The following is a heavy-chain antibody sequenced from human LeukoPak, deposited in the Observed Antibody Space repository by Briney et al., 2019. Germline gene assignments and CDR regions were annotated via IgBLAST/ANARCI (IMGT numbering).Heavy chain of an antibody. D-gene: IGHD3-3*01. CDR3: ARHGRTIFGVVIRGFDY. J-gene: IGHJ4*02. CDR2: INHSGST. V-gene: IGHV4-34*01. CDR1: GGSFSGYY. Sequence: SETLSLTCAVYGGSFSGYYWSWIRQPPGKGLEWIGEINHSGSTNYNPSLKSRVTISVDTSKNQFSLKLSSVTAADTAVYYCARHGRTIFGVVIRGFDYWGQGTLVTVSS.